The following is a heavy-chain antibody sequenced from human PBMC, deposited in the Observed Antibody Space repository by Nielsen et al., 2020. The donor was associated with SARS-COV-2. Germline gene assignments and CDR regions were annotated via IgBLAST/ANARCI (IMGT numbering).Heavy chain of an antibody. Sequence: GGSLRLSCAASGFTFSNYGMHWVRQAPGKGLEWVAVISYDGNNKYYADSVKGRFTISRDNSKNTLYLQMNSLRAEDTAVYYCAKSWSGYNYFDYWGQGTLVTVSS. D-gene: IGHD3-3*01. CDR1: GFTFSNYG. V-gene: IGHV3-30*18. CDR2: ISYDGNNK. J-gene: IGHJ4*02. CDR3: AKSWSGYNYFDY.